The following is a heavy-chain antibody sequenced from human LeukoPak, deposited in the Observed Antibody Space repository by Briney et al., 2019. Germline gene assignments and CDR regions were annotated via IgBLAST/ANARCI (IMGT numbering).Heavy chain of an antibody. Sequence: SETLSLTCTVSGGFISSYYWSWIRQPAGKGLEWIGRIYTSGSTNYNPSLKSRVTMSVDTSKNQFSLKLSSVTDADTAVYYCARTECGGDCQYEYYCDYWGQGTLVTVSS. D-gene: IGHD2-21*02. CDR2: IYTSGST. V-gene: IGHV4-4*07. J-gene: IGHJ4*02. CDR1: GGFISSYY. CDR3: ARTECGGDCQYEYYCDY.